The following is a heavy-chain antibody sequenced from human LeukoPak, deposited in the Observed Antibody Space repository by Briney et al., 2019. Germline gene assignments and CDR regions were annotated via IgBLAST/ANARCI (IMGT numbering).Heavy chain of an antibody. CDR3: ARDIDSSWSAFDY. D-gene: IGHD6-6*01. CDR2: ISSSSSYI. CDR1: GFTSSSYS. J-gene: IGHJ4*02. V-gene: IGHV3-21*01. Sequence: GGSLRLSCAASGFTSSSYSMNWVRQAPGKGLEWVSSISSSSSYIYYADSVKGRFTISRDNAKNSLYLQMNSLRAEDTAVYYCARDIDSSWSAFDYWGQGTLVTVSS.